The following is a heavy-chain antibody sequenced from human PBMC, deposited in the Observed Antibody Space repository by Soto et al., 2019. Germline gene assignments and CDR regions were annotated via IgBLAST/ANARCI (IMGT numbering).Heavy chain of an antibody. J-gene: IGHJ4*02. CDR2: IYFNGNT. CDR3: ASVTFGGVVLAH. CDR1: AASFSKYY. V-gene: IGHV4-59*01. Sequence: SETLSLTCTVSAASFSKYYWSWIRQPPGKGLEWIGYIYFNGNTNYNPSLKRRVTISIDTSKKQISLNLTSVTDADTAVYYCASVTFGGVVLAHWGQGTLVTSPQ. D-gene: IGHD3-16*01.